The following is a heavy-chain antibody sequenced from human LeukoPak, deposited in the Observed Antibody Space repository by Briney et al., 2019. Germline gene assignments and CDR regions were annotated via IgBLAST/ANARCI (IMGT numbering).Heavy chain of an antibody. J-gene: IGHJ4*02. CDR2: IKQDGSEK. D-gene: IGHD3-22*01. Sequence: GGSLRLSCAASGFTFISYWMSWVRQAPGKGLEWVANIKQDGSEKYYVDSVKGRFTISRDNAKHSLYLQMNSLRAEDTAVYYCARDLAYYYDSNGLDYWGQGTLVTVSS. CDR3: ARDLAYYYDSNGLDY. CDR1: GFTFISYW. V-gene: IGHV3-7*01.